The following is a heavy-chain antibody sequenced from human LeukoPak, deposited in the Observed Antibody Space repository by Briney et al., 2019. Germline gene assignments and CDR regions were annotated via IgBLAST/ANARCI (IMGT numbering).Heavy chain of an antibody. V-gene: IGHV3-7*01. CDR2: IKQDGSEK. Sequence: GRSLRLSCAASGLIFSRDGMHWVRHTPGKGLEWVDNIKQDGSEKYYVDSVKGRFTISRDNAKNSLSLQMNSLRAEDTAVYYCARDHMDTAMVTYFDYWGQGTLVTVSS. D-gene: IGHD5-18*01. J-gene: IGHJ4*02. CDR1: GLIFSRDG. CDR3: ARDHMDTAMVTYFDY.